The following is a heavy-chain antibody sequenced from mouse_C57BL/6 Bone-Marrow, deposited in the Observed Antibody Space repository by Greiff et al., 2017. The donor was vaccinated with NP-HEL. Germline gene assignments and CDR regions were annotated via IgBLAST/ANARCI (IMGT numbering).Heavy chain of an antibody. J-gene: IGHJ2*01. D-gene: IGHD1-1*01. CDR3: ARWGTTVVARRYYFDY. CDR2: IDPSDSYT. V-gene: IGHV1-69*01. Sequence: QVQLQQPGAELVMPGASVKLSCKASGYTFTSYWMHWVKQRPGQGLEWIGEIDPSDSYTNYNQKFKGKSTLTVDKSSSTAYMQLSSLTSEDSAVYYCARWGTTVVARRYYFDYWGQGTTLTVSS. CDR1: GYTFTSYW.